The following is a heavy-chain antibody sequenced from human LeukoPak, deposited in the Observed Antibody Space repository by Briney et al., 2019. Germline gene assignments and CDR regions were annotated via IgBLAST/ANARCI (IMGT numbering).Heavy chain of an antibody. D-gene: IGHD1-7*01. CDR2: INHSGST. V-gene: IGHV4-34*01. Sequence: PSETLSLTCAVYGGSFSGYYWSWIRQPPGKGVEWVGEINHSGSTNYNPSLKSRVTISVDTSKNQSSLSLTSVTATDTAVYYCARRWNYGRNYYIDVWGKGAAVSVSS. CDR1: GGSFSGYY. CDR3: ARRWNYGRNYYIDV. J-gene: IGHJ6*03.